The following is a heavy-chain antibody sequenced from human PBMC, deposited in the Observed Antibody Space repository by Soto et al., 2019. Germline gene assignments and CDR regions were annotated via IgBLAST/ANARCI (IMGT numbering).Heavy chain of an antibody. CDR3: ARGIAARPYWFDP. J-gene: IGHJ5*02. CDR2: INPNSGGT. D-gene: IGHD6-6*01. V-gene: IGHV1-2*04. Sequence: ASVKVSCKASGYTFTGYYMHWVRQAPGQGLEWMGWINPNSGGTNYAQKFQGWVTMTRDTSISTAYMELSRLRSDDTAVYYCARGIAARPYWFDPWGQGTLVTV. CDR1: GYTFTGYY.